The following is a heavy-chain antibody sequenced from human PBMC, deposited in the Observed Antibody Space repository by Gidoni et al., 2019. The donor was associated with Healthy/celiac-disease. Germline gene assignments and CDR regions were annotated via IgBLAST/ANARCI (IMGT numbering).Heavy chain of an antibody. Sequence: EVQLVESGGGLVQPGGSLSLPWAASVYTSSSYSMNWARQAPGTGLAWVSYISSSSSTIYYADSVKGRFTISRDNAKNSLYLQMNSLRDEDTAVYYCARAHIVVVPAVGHFRYYYDGMDVWGQGTTVTVSS. V-gene: IGHV3-48*02. CDR2: ISSSSSTI. CDR1: VYTSSSYS. D-gene: IGHD2-2*01. J-gene: IGHJ6*02. CDR3: ARAHIVVVPAVGHFRYYYDGMDV.